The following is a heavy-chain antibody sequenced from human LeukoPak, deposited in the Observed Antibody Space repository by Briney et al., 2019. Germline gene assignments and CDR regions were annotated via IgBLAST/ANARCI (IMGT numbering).Heavy chain of an antibody. Sequence: PGGSLRLSCAASGFTFSRFAMHWVRQAPGKGLEWVAVMSYDGSNKYYADSVKGRFTISRDNSKNTLYLQMNSLRVEDTAVYYCARVDPEWVVVVAATYWGQGTLVSVSS. D-gene: IGHD2-15*01. J-gene: IGHJ4*02. CDR1: GFTFSRFA. CDR2: MSYDGSNK. CDR3: ARVDPEWVVVVAATY. V-gene: IGHV3-30-3*01.